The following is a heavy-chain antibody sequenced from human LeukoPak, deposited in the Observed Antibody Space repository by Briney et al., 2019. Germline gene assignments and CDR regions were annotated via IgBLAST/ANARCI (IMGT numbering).Heavy chain of an antibody. Sequence: GGSLRLSCAASGFTFSSYEMNWVRQAPGKGLEWISNIKSSGSTIYYADSVKGRFTVSRDNAKNSLYLQMNGLRAEDTAVYYCASLTQGNWGQGTLVTVSS. CDR3: ASLTQGN. D-gene: IGHD4/OR15-4a*01. J-gene: IGHJ4*02. V-gene: IGHV3-48*03. CDR1: GFTFSSYE. CDR2: IKSSGSTI.